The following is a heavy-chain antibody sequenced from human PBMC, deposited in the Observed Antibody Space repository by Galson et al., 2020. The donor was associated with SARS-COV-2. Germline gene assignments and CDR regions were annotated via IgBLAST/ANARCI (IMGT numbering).Heavy chain of an antibody. J-gene: IGHJ4*02. CDR1: GFTFSSDA. Sequence: GGSLRLSCAASGFTFSSDAMHWVRQAQGKGQEWASVISYDGSNKYYADSVKGRFTISRDNSKNTLYLQRNSLRAEDRAVYYCAGDRGPLDYWGQGTLMTVSS. D-gene: IGHD3-10*01. CDR2: ISYDGSNK. CDR3: AGDRGPLDY. V-gene: IGHV3-30*04.